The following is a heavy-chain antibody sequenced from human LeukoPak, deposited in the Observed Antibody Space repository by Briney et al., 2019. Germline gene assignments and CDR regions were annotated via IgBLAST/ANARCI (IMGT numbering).Heavy chain of an antibody. Sequence: GGSLRLSCAASGFTFSSYAMNWVRQAPGKGLAWVSSISAGGDNTNYADSVKGRFTISRDNSKHTLYLQMNTLRAEDTAVYYCAKDVSRGTGSYPDYWGQGTLATVSS. D-gene: IGHD1-26*01. CDR2: ISAGGDNT. CDR1: GFTFSSYA. V-gene: IGHV3-23*01. J-gene: IGHJ4*02. CDR3: AKDVSRGTGSYPDY.